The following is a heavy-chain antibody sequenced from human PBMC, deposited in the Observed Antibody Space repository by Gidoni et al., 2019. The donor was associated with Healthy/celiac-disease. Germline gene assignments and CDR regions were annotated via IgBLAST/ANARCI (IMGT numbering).Heavy chain of an antibody. J-gene: IGHJ5*02. V-gene: IGHV3-33*01. CDR2: IWYDGSNK. D-gene: IGHD1-1*01. CDR1: GFTFSSYG. Sequence: QVQLVESGGGVVQPGRSLRLSCAASGFTFSSYGMHWVRQAPGKGLEWVAVIWYDGSNKYYADAVKGRFTISRDNSKNTLYLKMNSLRAEDTAVYYCARDRAGTGWFDPWGQGTLVTVSS. CDR3: ARDRAGTGWFDP.